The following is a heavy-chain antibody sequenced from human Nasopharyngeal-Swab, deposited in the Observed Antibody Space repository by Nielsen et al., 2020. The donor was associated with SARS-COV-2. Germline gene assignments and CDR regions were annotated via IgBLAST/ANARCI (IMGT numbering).Heavy chain of an antibody. V-gene: IGHV4-31*03. D-gene: IGHD6-6*01. J-gene: IGHJ5*01. CDR1: GGSISSGGYY. Sequence: LRLSCTVSGGSISSGGYYWSWIRQHPGKGLEWIGYIYYSGSTYYNPSLKSRVTISVDTSKNQFSLKLSSVTAADTAVYYCAREGPSIAARPGWFDSWGQGTLVTVSS. CDR2: IYYSGST. CDR3: AREGPSIAARPGWFDS.